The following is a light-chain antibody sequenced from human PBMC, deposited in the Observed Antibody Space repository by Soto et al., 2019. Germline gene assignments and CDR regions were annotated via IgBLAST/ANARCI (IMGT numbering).Light chain of an antibody. V-gene: IGLV2-14*01. Sequence: QSALTQPASVSGSPGQSITISCTGTSSDVGGYNYVSWYQQHPGKAPKLMIYDVSNRPSGVSNRFSGSKSGNTASLTISGPQAEDEADYYCSSYTRSSTVVFGGATKLTVL. CDR1: SSDVGGYNY. CDR2: DVS. CDR3: SSYTRSSTVV. J-gene: IGLJ2*01.